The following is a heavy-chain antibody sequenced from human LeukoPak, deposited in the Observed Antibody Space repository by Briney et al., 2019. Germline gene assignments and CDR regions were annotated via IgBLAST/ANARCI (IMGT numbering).Heavy chain of an antibody. D-gene: IGHD2-21*02. CDR2: IYYSGSA. J-gene: IGHJ3*02. Sequence: SETLSLTCTVSGGSISSYYWSWIRQHPGKGLEWIGYIYYSGSAYYNPSLKSRVTISIDTSKNQFSLKLSSVTAADTAVYYCARVPLAYCGGDCYTNAFDIWGQGTMVTVSS. CDR1: GGSISSYY. CDR3: ARVPLAYCGGDCYTNAFDI. V-gene: IGHV4-59*06.